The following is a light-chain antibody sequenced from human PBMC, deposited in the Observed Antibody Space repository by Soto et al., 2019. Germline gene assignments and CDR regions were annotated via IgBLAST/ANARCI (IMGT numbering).Light chain of an antibody. CDR3: SSYAGNSRYV. CDR2: EVS. Sequence: QSVLTQPPSASGSPGQSVTISCTGTSSDVGGYNYVSWYQQHPGKPPKLIIYEVSKRPSGVPDRLSGFKYGNTASLTVSGLQAEDEADYYCSSYAGNSRYVFGTGTKVTVL. V-gene: IGLV2-8*01. J-gene: IGLJ1*01. CDR1: SSDVGGYNY.